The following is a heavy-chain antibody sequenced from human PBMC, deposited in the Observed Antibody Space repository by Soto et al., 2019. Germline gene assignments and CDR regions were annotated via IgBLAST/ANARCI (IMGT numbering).Heavy chain of an antibody. CDR3: ARSGITMVRGAHRYYYGMDV. Sequence: SETLSLTCTVSSGSISSAYYYWSWIRQPPGKGLEWIGYIYYTGSAYYNPSLKSRVTMSVGTSKNQFSLKVTSVTAADTAVYYCARSGITMVRGAHRYYYGMDVWGQGTTVTVSS. V-gene: IGHV4-30-4*01. CDR1: SGSISSAYYY. J-gene: IGHJ6*02. D-gene: IGHD3-10*01. CDR2: IYYTGSA.